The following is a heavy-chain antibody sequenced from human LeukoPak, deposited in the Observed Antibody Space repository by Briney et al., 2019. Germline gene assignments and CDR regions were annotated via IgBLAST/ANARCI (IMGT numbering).Heavy chain of an antibody. V-gene: IGHV1-8*01. J-gene: IGHJ6*02. D-gene: IGHD6-13*01. CDR3: ASSYTAAGTYYYYGMDV. CDR2: MNPNSGNT. Sequence: RASVKVSCKASGYTFTSYDINWVRQATGQGLEWMGWMNPNSGNTGYAQKFRGRVTMTRNTSISTAYMELSSLRSEDTAVYYCASSYTAAGTYYYYGMDVWGQGTTVTVSS. CDR1: GYTFTSYD.